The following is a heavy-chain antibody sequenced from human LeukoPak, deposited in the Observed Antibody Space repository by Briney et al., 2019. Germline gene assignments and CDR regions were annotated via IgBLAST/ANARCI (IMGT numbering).Heavy chain of an antibody. Sequence: GGSLRLSCAASGFTFSSYSMNWVRQAPGKGLEWVSSISSSSSYTYYADSVKGRFTISRDNAKNSLYLQMNSLRAEDTAVYYCARVRVTLSGLTNAFDIWGQGTMVTVSS. D-gene: IGHD6-25*01. V-gene: IGHV3-21*01. CDR3: ARVRVTLSGLTNAFDI. CDR2: ISSSSSYT. CDR1: GFTFSSYS. J-gene: IGHJ3*02.